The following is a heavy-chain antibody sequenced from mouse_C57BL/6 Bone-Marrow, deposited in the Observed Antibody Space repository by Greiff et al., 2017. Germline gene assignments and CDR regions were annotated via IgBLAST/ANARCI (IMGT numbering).Heavy chain of an antibody. CDR1: GFTFSDYG. D-gene: IGHD4-1*01. CDR3: ARQTGTSAMDY. V-gene: IGHV5-15*04. Sequence: EVMLVESGGGLVQPGGSLKLSCAASGFTFSDYGMAWVRQAPRTGPEWVAFISNLAYSIYYADTVTGRFTISRANAKNTLYLERSILRSEDTAMYYCARQTGTSAMDYWGQGTSVTVSS. CDR2: ISNLAYSI. J-gene: IGHJ4*01.